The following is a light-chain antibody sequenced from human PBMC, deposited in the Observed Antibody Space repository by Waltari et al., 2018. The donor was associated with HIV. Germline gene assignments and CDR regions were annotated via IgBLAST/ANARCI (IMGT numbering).Light chain of an antibody. J-gene: IGLJ2*01. CDR2: DAS. CDR3: QVWDSETDHVI. Sequence: SYVLPHQPSVSVPPGQTARIPGGGDNIGAKTVNWFQHNPGQAPVLVLYDASGRPSGIPERFSGSNSGNAATLTISRVEAGDEADYYCQVWDSETDHVIFGGGTKLTVL. CDR1: NIGAKT. V-gene: IGLV3-21*02.